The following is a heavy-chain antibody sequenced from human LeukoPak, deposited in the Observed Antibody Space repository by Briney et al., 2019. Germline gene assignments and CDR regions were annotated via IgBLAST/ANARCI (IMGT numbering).Heavy chain of an antibody. Sequence: GGPLRLSCAASGFTFDDYAMHWVRQAPGKGLEWVSGISWNSGSIGYADSVKGRFTISRDNAKNSLYLQMNSLRAEDTALYYCAKDKGGYPYYFDYWGQGTLVTVSS. CDR2: ISWNSGSI. CDR1: GFTFDDYA. J-gene: IGHJ4*02. D-gene: IGHD3-22*01. V-gene: IGHV3-9*01. CDR3: AKDKGGYPYYFDY.